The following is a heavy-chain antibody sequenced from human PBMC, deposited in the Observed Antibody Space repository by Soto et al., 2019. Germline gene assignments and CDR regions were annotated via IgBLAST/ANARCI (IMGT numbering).Heavy chain of an antibody. CDR1: GYTFTGYY. J-gene: IGHJ5*02. CDR2: INPNSGGT. D-gene: IGHD3-10*01. CDR3: ARDAEKLLWFGELKNWFDP. Sequence: VASVKVSCKASGYTFTGYYMHWVRQAPGQGLEWMGWINPNSGGTNYAQKFQGWVTITRDTSASTANMELSSLRSEDTAVYYCARDAEKLLWFGELKNWFDPWGQGTLVTVSS. V-gene: IGHV1-2*04.